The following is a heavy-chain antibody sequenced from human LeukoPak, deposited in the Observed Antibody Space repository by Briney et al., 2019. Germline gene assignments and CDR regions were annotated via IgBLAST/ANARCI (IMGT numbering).Heavy chain of an antibody. CDR3: AREYSSSSVGAFDI. V-gene: IGHV4-34*01. Sequence: GSLRLSCEASGFTFSSYAMSWIRQPPGKGLEWIGEINHSGSTNYNPSLKSRVTISVDTSKNQFSLKLSSVTAADTAVYYCAREYSSSSVGAFDIWGQGTMVTVSS. CDR1: GFTFSSYA. D-gene: IGHD6-6*01. J-gene: IGHJ3*02. CDR2: INHSGST.